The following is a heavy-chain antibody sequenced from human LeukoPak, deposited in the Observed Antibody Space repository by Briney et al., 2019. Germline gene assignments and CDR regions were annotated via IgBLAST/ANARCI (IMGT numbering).Heavy chain of an antibody. D-gene: IGHD1-26*01. CDR2: ISGSGGST. J-gene: IGHJ5*02. CDR3: AKTGFIGWELLKWFDP. V-gene: IGHV3-23*01. Sequence: GGSLRLSCAASGFTFSSYAMSWVRQAPGKGLEWVSAISGSGGSTYYADSVKGRFTISRDNSKNTLYLQMNSLRAEDTAVYYCAKTGFIGWELLKWFDPWGQGTLVTVSS. CDR1: GFTFSSYA.